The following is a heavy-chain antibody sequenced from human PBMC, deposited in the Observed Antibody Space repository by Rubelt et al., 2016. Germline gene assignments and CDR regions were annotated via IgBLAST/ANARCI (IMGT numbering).Heavy chain of an antibody. J-gene: IGHJ4*02. CDR2: IIPIFGTA. D-gene: IGHD3-10*01. CDR1: GYTFTNYG. Sequence: QVQLVQSGAEVKKPGASVTVSCKASGYTFTNYGISWVRQAPGQGLEWMGGIIPIFGTANYAQKFQGRVTITADESTSTAYMELSSLRSEDTAVYYCALLWFGELFRRDYWGQGTLVTVSS. CDR3: ALLWFGELFRRDY. V-gene: IGHV1-69*13.